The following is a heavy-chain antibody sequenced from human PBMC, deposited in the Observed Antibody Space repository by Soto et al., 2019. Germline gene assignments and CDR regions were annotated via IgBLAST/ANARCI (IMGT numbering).Heavy chain of an antibody. CDR1: GFTFSKYA. CDR3: ARRIPFGYGMDV. V-gene: IGHV3-64*01. D-gene: IGHD2-21*01. Sequence: PGGSLRLSCAASGFTFSKYAMTWARQAPGKGLEYVSAITSNGGNTDYASSVKGRFTISRDNSKNTLYLQMGSLRAEDMAVYYCARRIPFGYGMDVWGQGTTVTVSS. CDR2: ITSNGGNT. J-gene: IGHJ6*02.